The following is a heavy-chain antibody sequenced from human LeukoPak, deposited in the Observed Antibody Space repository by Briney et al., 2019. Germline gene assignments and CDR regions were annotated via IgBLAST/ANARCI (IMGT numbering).Heavy chain of an antibody. V-gene: IGHV4-34*01. CDR2: INHSGST. D-gene: IGHD2-2*02. J-gene: IGHJ4*02. CDR3: ARGRLNVVVPAAIRRYFDY. CDR1: GGSFSGYY. Sequence: SETLSLTCAVYGGSFSGYYWSWIRQPPGKGLEWIGEINHSGSTNYNPSLKSRVTISVDTSKNQFSLKLSSVTAADTAVYYCARGRLNVVVPAAIRRYFDYWGQGTLVTVSS.